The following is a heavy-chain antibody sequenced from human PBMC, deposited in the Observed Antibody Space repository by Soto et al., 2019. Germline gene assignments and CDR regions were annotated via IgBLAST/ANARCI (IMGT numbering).Heavy chain of an antibody. D-gene: IGHD2-15*01. CDR1: GYTFTSYG. CDR2: ISAYNGNT. V-gene: IGHV1-18*01. Sequence: QVQLVQSGAEVKKPGASVKVSCKASGYTFTSYGISWVRQAPGQGLEWMGWISAYNGNTNYAQKLQGRVTMTTDTSTSTAYMELRSLRSDDTAVYYCAGSPAGVYCSGGSCYPYYFDYWGQGTLVTVSS. CDR3: AGSPAGVYCSGGSCYPYYFDY. J-gene: IGHJ4*02.